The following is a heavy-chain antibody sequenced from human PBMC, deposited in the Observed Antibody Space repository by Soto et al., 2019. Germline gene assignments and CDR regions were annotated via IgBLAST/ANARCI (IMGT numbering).Heavy chain of an antibody. Sequence: PGGSLRLSCAAPGFTFSSYAMSWVRQAPGKGLEWVSAISGSGGSTYYADSVKGRFTISRDNSKNTLYLQMNSLRAEDTAVYYCAKPRSGSGSYLQYGMDVWGQGTTVTVSS. D-gene: IGHD3-10*01. V-gene: IGHV3-23*01. J-gene: IGHJ6*02. CDR2: ISGSGGST. CDR3: AKPRSGSGSYLQYGMDV. CDR1: GFTFSSYA.